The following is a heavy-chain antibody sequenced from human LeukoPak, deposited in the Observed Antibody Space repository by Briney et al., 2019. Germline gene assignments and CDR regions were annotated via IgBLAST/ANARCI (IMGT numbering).Heavy chain of an antibody. Sequence: QPGGSLRLSCAASGFTFSNYAMSWVRQAPGKGLEWVSTVSVFVPGTYYADSVGGRFTISRDNSKNTLFLRMNSLRAEDTAVYFCAKGLRLLDSWGQGTLVTVSS. V-gene: IGHV3-23*01. D-gene: IGHD3-16*01. J-gene: IGHJ4*02. CDR2: VSVFVPGT. CDR1: GFTFSNYA. CDR3: AKGLRLLDS.